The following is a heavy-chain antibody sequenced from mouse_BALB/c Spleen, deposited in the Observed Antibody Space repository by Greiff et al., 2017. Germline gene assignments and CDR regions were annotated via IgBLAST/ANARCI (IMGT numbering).Heavy chain of an antibody. CDR2: ISDGGSYT. Sequence: EVMLVESGGGLVKPGGSLKLSCAASGFTFSDYYMYWVRQTPEKRLEWVATISDGGSYTYYPDSVKGRFTISRDNAKNNLYLQMSSLKSEDTAMYYCARDSPERHAMDYWGQGTSVTVSS. CDR1: GFTFSDYY. CDR3: ARDSPERHAMDY. J-gene: IGHJ4*01. V-gene: IGHV5-4*02.